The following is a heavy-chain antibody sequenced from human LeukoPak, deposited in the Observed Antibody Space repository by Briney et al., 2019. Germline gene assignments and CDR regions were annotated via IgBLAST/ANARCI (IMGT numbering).Heavy chain of an antibody. CDR2: INPNSGGA. CDR3: ARGADSSSSA. J-gene: IGHJ4*02. V-gene: IGHV1-2*02. D-gene: IGHD6-6*01. Sequence: ASVKVSCKASGYTFTAYYMHWVRQAPGQGFEWMGWINPNSGGANYAQKFQGRVTLTRDTSITTAYMELSSLRSDDTAVYYCARGADSSSSAWGQGTLVTVSS. CDR1: GYTFTAYY.